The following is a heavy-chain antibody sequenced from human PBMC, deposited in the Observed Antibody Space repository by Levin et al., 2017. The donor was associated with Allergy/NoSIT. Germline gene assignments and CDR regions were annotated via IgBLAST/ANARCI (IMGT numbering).Heavy chain of an antibody. CDR3: ARERDMVRGVIDY. CDR1: GGTFSSYA. V-gene: IGHV1-69*13. J-gene: IGHJ4*02. Sequence: ASVKVSCKASGGTFSSYAISRVRQAPGQGLEWMGGIIPIFGTANYAQKFQGRVTITADESTSTAYMELSSLRSEDTAVYYCARERDMVRGVIDYWGQGTLVTVSS. CDR2: IIPIFGTA. D-gene: IGHD3-10*01.